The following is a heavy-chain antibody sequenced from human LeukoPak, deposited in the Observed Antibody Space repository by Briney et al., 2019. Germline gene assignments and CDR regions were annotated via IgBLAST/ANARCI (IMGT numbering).Heavy chain of an antibody. CDR2: IYYSGST. Sequence: KPSETLSLTCTVSGGSISSYYWSWIRQPPGKGLEWIGYIYYSGSTNYNPSLKSRVTISVDTSKNQFSLKLSSVTAADTAVYYCAREAHVGMFYFDYWGRGTLVTVSS. CDR1: GGSISSYY. J-gene: IGHJ4*02. V-gene: IGHV4-59*01. D-gene: IGHD7-27*01. CDR3: AREAHVGMFYFDY.